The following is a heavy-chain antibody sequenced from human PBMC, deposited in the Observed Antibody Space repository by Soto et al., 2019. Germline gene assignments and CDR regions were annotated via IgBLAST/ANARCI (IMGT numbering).Heavy chain of an antibody. Sequence: GASVKVSCKASGYTFTSYGISWVRQAPGQGLEWMGWISAYNGNTNYAQKLQGRVTMTTDTSTSTAYMELRSLRSDDTAVYYCARSVGSIIDLYYYYGMDVWGQGTTVTV. CDR2: ISAYNGNT. D-gene: IGHD1-26*01. CDR3: ARSVGSIIDLYYYYGMDV. V-gene: IGHV1-18*04. CDR1: GYTFTSYG. J-gene: IGHJ6*02.